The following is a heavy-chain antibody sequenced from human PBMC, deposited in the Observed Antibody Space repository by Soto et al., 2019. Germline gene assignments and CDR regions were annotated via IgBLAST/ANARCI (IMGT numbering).Heavy chain of an antibody. CDR2: IRSKANSYAT. CDR1: GFTFSGSA. V-gene: IGHV3-73*01. J-gene: IGHJ4*02. Sequence: GGSLRLSCAASGFTFSGSAMHWVRQASGKGLEWVGRIRSKANSYATAYAASVKGRFTISRDDSKNTAYLQMNSLKTEDTAVYYCTRTTYYDILTGPTEWGQGTLVTVSS. CDR3: TRTTYYDILTGPTE. D-gene: IGHD3-9*01.